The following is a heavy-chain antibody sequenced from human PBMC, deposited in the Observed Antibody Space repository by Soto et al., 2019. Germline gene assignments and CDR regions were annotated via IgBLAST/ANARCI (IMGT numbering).Heavy chain of an antibody. J-gene: IGHJ4*02. CDR3: ARDLGITGRGPFDY. Sequence: VQLVESGGGVVQPGRSLRLSCAASGFTFSSYWMSWVRQAPGKGLEWVANIKQDGSEKYYVDSVKGRFTISRDNAKNSLYLQMNSLRAEDTAVYYCARDLGITGRGPFDYWGQGTLVTVSS. CDR2: IKQDGSEK. V-gene: IGHV3-7*01. CDR1: GFTFSSYW. D-gene: IGHD1-20*01.